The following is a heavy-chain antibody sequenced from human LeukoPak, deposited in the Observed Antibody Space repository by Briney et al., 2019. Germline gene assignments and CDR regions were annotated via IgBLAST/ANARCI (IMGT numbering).Heavy chain of an antibody. Sequence: EASVKVSCKASGYTFTGYYMHWVRQAPGQGLEWMGRINPNSGGTNYAQKFQGRVTMTRDTSISTAYMELSRLRSDDTAVYYCARAAEYYDFWSALFDYWGQGTLVTVSS. CDR3: ARAAEYYDFWSALFDY. CDR1: GYTFTGYY. CDR2: INPNSGGT. D-gene: IGHD3-3*01. J-gene: IGHJ4*02. V-gene: IGHV1-2*06.